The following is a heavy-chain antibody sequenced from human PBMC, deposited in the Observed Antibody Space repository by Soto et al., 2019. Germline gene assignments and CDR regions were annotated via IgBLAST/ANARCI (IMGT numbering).Heavy chain of an antibody. D-gene: IGHD5-18*01. J-gene: IGHJ4*02. CDR1: GGSINSGGYY. CDR3: AREYSFGRFDY. Sequence: QVQLQESGPGLVKSSQTLSLTCTVSGGSINSGGYYWSWIRKHPGKGLEWIGYIYYRGSTYYNPSLKSRVTVSVDTSKNQFSLKLNSVSAADTAVYYCAREYSFGRFDYWGQGTLVTVSS. V-gene: IGHV4-31*03. CDR2: IYYRGST.